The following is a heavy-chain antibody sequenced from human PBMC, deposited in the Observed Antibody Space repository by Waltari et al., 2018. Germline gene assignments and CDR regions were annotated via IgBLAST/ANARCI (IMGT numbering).Heavy chain of an antibody. D-gene: IGHD2-15*01. V-gene: IGHV1-3*01. CDR3: ARGDIVVVVAVD. J-gene: IGHJ4*02. CDR1: GYTFTSYA. CDR2: INAGNGNT. Sequence: QVQLGRSGAEVKKPGASVKVSCKASGYTFTSYAMNWVPQAPGQRLDWMGWINAGNGNTKYSQKFQGRVTITRDTSASTAYMELSSLRSEDTAVYYCARGDIVVVVAVDWGQGTLVTVSS.